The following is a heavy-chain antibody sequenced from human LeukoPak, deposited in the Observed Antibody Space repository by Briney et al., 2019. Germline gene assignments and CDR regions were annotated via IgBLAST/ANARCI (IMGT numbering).Heavy chain of an antibody. Sequence: SVKASCKASGGTFSSYAISWVRQAPGQGLEWMGRIIPILGIANYAQKFQGRVTITADKSTSTAYMELSSLRSEDTAVYYCARVSGIAANYYYYGMDVWGQGTTVTVSS. CDR2: IIPILGIA. CDR1: GGTFSSYA. V-gene: IGHV1-69*04. J-gene: IGHJ6*02. CDR3: ARVSGIAANYYYYGMDV. D-gene: IGHD6-13*01.